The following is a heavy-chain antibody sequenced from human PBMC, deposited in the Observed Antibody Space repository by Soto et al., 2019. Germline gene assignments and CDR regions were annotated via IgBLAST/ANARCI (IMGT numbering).Heavy chain of an antibody. V-gene: IGHV1-3*01. J-gene: IGHJ3*02. CDR3: ARGRGSGSYYFSDHAFDI. CDR2: INAGNGDT. CDR1: GYTFIKYR. Sequence: ASVEVSCKASGYTFIKYRRQWVRPAPGQRLEWMGWINAGNGDTEYPQSFRGRATIPRATSASTAYMELRSLRSDDTAVYYCARGRGSGSYYFSDHAFDIWGQGTMVTVSS. D-gene: IGHD3-10*01.